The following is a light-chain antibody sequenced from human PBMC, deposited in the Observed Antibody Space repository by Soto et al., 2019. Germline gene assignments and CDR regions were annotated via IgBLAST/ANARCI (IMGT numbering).Light chain of an antibody. Sequence: IAMSQTPLSLPVTPGEPASISCRSRQSLLHSDDGNTYVEWYLQKPGQSPQLLIYTLSDRAAGVPDRFSGSGSGPDFTLKISRVDAEDVGVYCCMQRIEFPYTFGQWTKLEIK. CDR3: MQRIEFPYT. CDR2: TLS. CDR1: QSLLHSDDGNTY. J-gene: IGKJ2*01. V-gene: IGKV2-40*01.